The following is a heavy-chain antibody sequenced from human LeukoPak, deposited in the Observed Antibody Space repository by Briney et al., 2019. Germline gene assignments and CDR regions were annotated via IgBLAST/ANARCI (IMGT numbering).Heavy chain of an antibody. Sequence: GASVKVSCKASGYTFTKYGITWVRQAPGQGLEWMGWISTYNGNTNYAQKLQGWVTMTRDTSISTAYMELSRLRSDDTAVYYCARETTVGSGYYQLDYGMDVWGQGTTVTVSS. V-gene: IGHV1-18*01. J-gene: IGHJ6*02. CDR1: GYTFTKYG. D-gene: IGHD3-22*01. CDR2: ISTYNGNT. CDR3: ARETTVGSGYYQLDYGMDV.